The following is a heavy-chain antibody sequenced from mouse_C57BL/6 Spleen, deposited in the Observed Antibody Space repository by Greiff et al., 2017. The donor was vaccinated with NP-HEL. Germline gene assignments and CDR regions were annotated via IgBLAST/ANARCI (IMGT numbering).Heavy chain of an antibody. V-gene: IGHV1-82*01. CDR2: IYPGDGDT. D-gene: IGHD1-1*01. Sequence: QVHVKQSGPELVKPGASVKISCKASGYAFSSSWMNWVKQRPGKGLEWIGRIYPGDGDTNYNGKFKGKATLTADKSSSTAYMQLSSLTSEDSAVYFCARPHYYGSSGYAMDYWGQGTSVTVSS. CDR1: GYAFSSSW. J-gene: IGHJ4*01. CDR3: ARPHYYGSSGYAMDY.